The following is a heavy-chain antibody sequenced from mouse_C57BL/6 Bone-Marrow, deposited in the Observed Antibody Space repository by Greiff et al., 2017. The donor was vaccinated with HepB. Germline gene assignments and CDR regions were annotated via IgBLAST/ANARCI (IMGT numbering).Heavy chain of an antibody. V-gene: IGHV3-6*01. CDR3: ARGPSPSYCGSSYWYFDV. J-gene: IGHJ1*03. CDR2: ISYDGSN. Sequence: EVKLMESGPGLVKPSQSLSLTCSVTGYSITSGYYWNWIRQFPGNKLEWMGYISYDGSNNYNPSLKNRISITRDTSKNQFFLKLNSVTTEDTATYYGARGPSPSYCGSSYWYFDVWGTGTTVTVSS. D-gene: IGHD1-1*01. CDR1: GYSITSGYY.